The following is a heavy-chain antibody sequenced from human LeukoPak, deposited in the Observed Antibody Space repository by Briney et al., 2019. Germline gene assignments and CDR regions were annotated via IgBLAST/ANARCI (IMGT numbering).Heavy chain of an antibody. D-gene: IGHD3-10*01. Sequence: GGSLRLSCAASGFTFSSYAMHWVRQAPGKGLEWVAVVSYDGSNKYYADSVKGRFTISRDNSKNTLYLQMNSLRAEDTAVYYCARGGYSYASGSYGSGPFLDWGQGTLVTVPS. J-gene: IGHJ4*02. V-gene: IGHV3-30-3*01. CDR3: ARGGYSYASGSYGSGPFLD. CDR2: VSYDGSNK. CDR1: GFTFSSYA.